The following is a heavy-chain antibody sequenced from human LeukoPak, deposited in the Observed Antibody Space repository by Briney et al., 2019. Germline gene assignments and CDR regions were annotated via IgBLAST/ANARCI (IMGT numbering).Heavy chain of an antibody. V-gene: IGHV3-30*18. CDR2: ISYDGSNK. J-gene: IGHJ5*02. CDR1: GFTFSSYG. CDR3: AKDPYGDYVSGNWFDP. Sequence: GGSLRLSCAASGFTFSSYGMHWVRQAPGKGLEWVAVISYDGSNKYYADSVKGRFTISRDNSKNTLYLQMNSLRAEDTAVYYCAKDPYGDYVSGNWFDPWGQGTLITVSS. D-gene: IGHD4-17*01.